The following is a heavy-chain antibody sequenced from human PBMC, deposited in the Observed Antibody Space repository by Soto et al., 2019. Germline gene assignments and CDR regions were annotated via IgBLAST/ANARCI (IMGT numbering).Heavy chain of an antibody. CDR3: TSPGTIPPVIAAADFDY. V-gene: IGHV3-73*01. CDR1: GFTFSGSA. CDR2: IRSKANSYAT. Sequence: GGSLRLSCAASGFTFSGSAMHWGRQASGKGLEGVGRIRSKANSYATAYAASVKGRFTISRDDSKNTAYLQMNSLKTEDTAVYYCTSPGTIPPVIAAADFDYWGQGTLVTVSS. D-gene: IGHD6-13*01. J-gene: IGHJ4*02.